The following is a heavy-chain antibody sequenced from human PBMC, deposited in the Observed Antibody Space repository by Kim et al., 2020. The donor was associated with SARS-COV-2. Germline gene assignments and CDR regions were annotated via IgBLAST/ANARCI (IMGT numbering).Heavy chain of an antibody. J-gene: IGHJ4*02. CDR2: FDPEDGEK. Sequence: ASVKVSCKVSGYTLTELSMHWVRQAPGKGLEWMGGFDPEDGEKIYAQKFQGRVTMTEDTSTDTAYMELSSLRSEDTAVYYCATSYAFSARGSPDYWGQGTLVTVSS. V-gene: IGHV1-24*01. D-gene: IGHD2-2*01. CDR3: ATSYAFSARGSPDY. CDR1: GYTLTELS.